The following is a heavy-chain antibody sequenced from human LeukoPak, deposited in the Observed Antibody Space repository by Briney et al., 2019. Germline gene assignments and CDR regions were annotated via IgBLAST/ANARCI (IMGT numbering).Heavy chain of an antibody. CDR2: ISYDGSNK. CDR3: AKDRQGSSWYQGSYYYGMDV. D-gene: IGHD6-13*01. Sequence: QPGRSLRLSCAASGFTFSSYGMHWVRQAPGKGLEWVAVISYDGSNKYYADSVKGRFTISRDNSKNTLYLQMNSLRAEDTAVYYCAKDRQGSSWYQGSYYYGMDVWGQGTTVTVSS. V-gene: IGHV3-30*18. CDR1: GFTFSSYG. J-gene: IGHJ6*02.